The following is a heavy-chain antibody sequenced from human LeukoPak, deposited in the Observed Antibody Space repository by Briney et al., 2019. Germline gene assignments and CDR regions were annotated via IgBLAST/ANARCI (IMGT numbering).Heavy chain of an antibody. Sequence: GRSLRLSCAASGFTFRSYDMHWVRQAPGKGLEWVAVISYDGRNKYYADSVKGRFTISRDNSKNTLYLQMNSPRPEDTAVYYCATRIQYYYDSSGYYFPPPYWGQGTLVTVSS. CDR3: ATRIQYYYDSSGYYFPPPY. CDR2: ISYDGRNK. CDR1: GFTFRSYD. V-gene: IGHV3-30*04. D-gene: IGHD3-22*01. J-gene: IGHJ4*02.